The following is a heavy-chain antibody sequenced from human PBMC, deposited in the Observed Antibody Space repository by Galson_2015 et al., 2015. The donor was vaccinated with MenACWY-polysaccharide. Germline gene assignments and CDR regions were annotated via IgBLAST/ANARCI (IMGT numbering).Heavy chain of an antibody. CDR1: GASISSSGYY. D-gene: IGHD2-2*02. Sequence: SETLSLTCTVSGASISSSGYYWGWLRQPPGKGLEWIGSIFYSGDTYYNPSLKSRVTISVDTSKNQFSLKLSSVTAADTAVYYCARYCSTASCYNYFDYWGQGTLVTVSS. J-gene: IGHJ4*02. V-gene: IGHV4-39*01. CDR3: ARYCSTASCYNYFDY. CDR2: IFYSGDT.